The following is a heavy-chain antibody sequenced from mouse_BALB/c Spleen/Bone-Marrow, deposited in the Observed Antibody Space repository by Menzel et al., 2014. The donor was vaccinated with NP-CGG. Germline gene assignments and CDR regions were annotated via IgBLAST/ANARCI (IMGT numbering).Heavy chain of an antibody. CDR1: EYEFPSHD. CDR3: ARHGFYYAMDY. CDR2: INSDGGIT. V-gene: IGHV5-2*03. Sequence: EVKLVESGGGLVQPGESLKLSCESNEYEFPSHDMSWVRRTPEKRLELVAAINSDGGITNYPDTMERRFTISRDKTKKTLYLQMSSLRSEDTALYYCARHGFYYAMDYWGQGTSVTVSS. J-gene: IGHJ4*01.